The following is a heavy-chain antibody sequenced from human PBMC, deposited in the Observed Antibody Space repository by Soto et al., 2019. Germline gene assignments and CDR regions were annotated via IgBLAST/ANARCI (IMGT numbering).Heavy chain of an antibody. CDR2: IRQDGSET. CDR1: GFTFNNYW. D-gene: IGHD1-26*01. CDR3: SRERGSYFDAFDL. J-gene: IGHJ3*01. V-gene: IGHV3-7*03. Sequence: DVQLVESGGGMVQPGGSRRLSCAASGFTFNNYWMSWVRQAPGKGLEWVANIRQDGSETNYLDSVKGRFTISRDNARDVLYLEMNSLRAEDTAVFYCSRERGSYFDAFDLWGRGTMVVVAS.